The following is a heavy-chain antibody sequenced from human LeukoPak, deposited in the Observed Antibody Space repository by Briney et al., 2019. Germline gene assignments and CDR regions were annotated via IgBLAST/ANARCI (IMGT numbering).Heavy chain of an antibody. Sequence: GGSLRLSCAASGFTFSSYAMNWVRQAPGKGLEWVSSISESGGTTDYADSVKGRFAISRDNSKNTLYLQMNSLRAEDTAVYYCARQWLINGWGQGILVTVSS. CDR3: ARQWLING. V-gene: IGHV3-23*01. D-gene: IGHD6-19*01. CDR2: ISESGGTT. CDR1: GFTFSSYA. J-gene: IGHJ4*02.